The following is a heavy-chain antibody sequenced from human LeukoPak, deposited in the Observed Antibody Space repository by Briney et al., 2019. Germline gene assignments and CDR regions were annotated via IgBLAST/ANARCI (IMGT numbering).Heavy chain of an antibody. V-gene: IGHV3-23*01. Sequence: GGSLRLSCAASGLTFSNFAMTWVRQAPGKGLEWVSAMSGSGGSTEYADSVKGRFTISRDNSKNTLYLQMNSLRAEDTAVYYCAKVKIIAEGNDYWGQGTLVTVSS. CDR3: AKVKIIAEGNDY. J-gene: IGHJ4*02. CDR2: MSGSGGST. D-gene: IGHD6-13*01. CDR1: GLTFSNFA.